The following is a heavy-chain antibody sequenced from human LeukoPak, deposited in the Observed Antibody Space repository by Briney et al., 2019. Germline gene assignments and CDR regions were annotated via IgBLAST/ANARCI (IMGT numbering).Heavy chain of an antibody. Sequence: PSETLSLTCTVSGDSVSRSSYYWAWIRQPPGKGLEWIGYIYYIGSTNYNPYLKSRLTMSVDTSKNQFSLRLSPVIAADTAVYYCARYLDSTGSFVFWGQGALVTVSS. CDR1: GDSVSRSSYY. D-gene: IGHD3-22*01. J-gene: IGHJ4*02. V-gene: IGHV4-61*01. CDR3: ARYLDSTGSFVF. CDR2: IYYIGST.